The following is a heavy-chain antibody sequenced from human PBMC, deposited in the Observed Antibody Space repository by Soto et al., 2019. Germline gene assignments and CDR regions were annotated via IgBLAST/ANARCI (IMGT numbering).Heavy chain of an antibody. CDR1: GGSVSSGIYY. CDR2: IYYSGST. Sequence: PSETLSLTCTVSGGSVSSGIYYGIWIRQPPGKGLEWIGYIYYSGSTNYNPSLKSRVTISVDTSKNQFSLKLSSVTAADTAVYYCARQTYSSGWYFDYWGQGTLVTVSS. CDR3: ARQTYSSGWYFDY. J-gene: IGHJ4*02. V-gene: IGHV4-61*01. D-gene: IGHD6-19*01.